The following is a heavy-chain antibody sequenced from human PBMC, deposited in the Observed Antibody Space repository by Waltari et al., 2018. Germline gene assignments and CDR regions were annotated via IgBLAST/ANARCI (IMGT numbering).Heavy chain of an antibody. CDR1: CGPLSSGRDH. D-gene: IGHD3-16*02. V-gene: IGHV4-61*01. CDR2: IYYSGST. CDR3: ARGGTVIVSPFDY. J-gene: IGHJ4*01. Sequence: QVQLQESGPGLVTPSPTLSRTCSFPCGPLSSGRDHGRWRRQPPGKGLEWIGYIYYSGSTNYNPPLKSRVTISVDTSKNQFSLKLSSVTAADTAVYYCARGGTVIVSPFDYWGQEPWSPSPQ.